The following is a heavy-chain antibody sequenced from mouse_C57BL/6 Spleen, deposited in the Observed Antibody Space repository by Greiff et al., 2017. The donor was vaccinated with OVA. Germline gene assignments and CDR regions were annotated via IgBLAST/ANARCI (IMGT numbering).Heavy chain of an antibody. V-gene: IGHV1-55*01. J-gene: IGHJ2*01. Sequence: QVQLQQPGAELVKPGASVKMSCKASGYTFTSYWITWVKQRPGQGLEWIGDIYPGSGSTNYNEKFKSKATLTVDTSSSTAYMQLSSLTSEDSAVYYCARYGYDGGYFDDWGQGTTLTVSS. CDR1: GYTFTSYW. CDR3: ARYGYDGGYFDD. D-gene: IGHD2-2*01. CDR2: IYPGSGST.